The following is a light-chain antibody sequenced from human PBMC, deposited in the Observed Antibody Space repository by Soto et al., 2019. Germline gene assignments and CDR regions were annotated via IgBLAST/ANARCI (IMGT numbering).Light chain of an antibody. Sequence: EIVMTQSPATLSVSPGERATLSCRASQSVSSNLAWYQQKPGQAPRLLIYGASTRATGIPARFSGSGSGTEFTLTISSLQSEDFAVYYCQQYNKWPPYTFCQRTNLEIK. CDR1: QSVSSN. V-gene: IGKV3-15*01. J-gene: IGKJ2*01. CDR2: GAS. CDR3: QQYNKWPPYT.